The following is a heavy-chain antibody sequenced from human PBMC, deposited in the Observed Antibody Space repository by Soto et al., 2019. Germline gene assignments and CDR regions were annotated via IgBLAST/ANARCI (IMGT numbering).Heavy chain of an antibody. V-gene: IGHV3-21*01. CDR2: ISTTSSYI. CDR3: ARDRGQGCFDP. J-gene: IGHJ5*02. CDR1: GFTFSSYT. D-gene: IGHD2-15*01. Sequence: GGSLRLSCASSGFTFSSYTMSCFRQAPENGLDWLSSISTTSSYIYYADSVKGRFTISRDNAKNSLYLKMNSLRAEDTAVYYCARDRGQGCFDPWGQGTLVTVSS.